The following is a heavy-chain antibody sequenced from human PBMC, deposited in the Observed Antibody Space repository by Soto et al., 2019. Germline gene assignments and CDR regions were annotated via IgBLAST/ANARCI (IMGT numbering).Heavy chain of an antibody. Sequence: SETLSLTCTVSGGSISSSSYYWGWIRQPPGKGLEWIGSIYYSGSTYYNPSLKSRVTISVDTSKNQFSLKLSSVTAADTAVYYCARQAGTQSLRFLEWLPQYNWFDPWGQGTLVTVSS. V-gene: IGHV4-39*01. J-gene: IGHJ5*02. CDR1: GGSISSSSYY. CDR3: ARQAGTQSLRFLEWLPQYNWFDP. CDR2: IYYSGST. D-gene: IGHD3-3*01.